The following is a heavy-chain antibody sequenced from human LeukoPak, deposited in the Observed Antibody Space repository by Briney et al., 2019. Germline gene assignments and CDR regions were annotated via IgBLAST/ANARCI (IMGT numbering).Heavy chain of an antibody. V-gene: IGHV4-59*01. J-gene: IGHJ4*02. CDR3: AREDSGYDSYYFDY. CDR2: IYYSGST. Sequence: KSSETLSLTCTVSGGSISSYYWSWIRQPPGKGLEWIGYIYYSGSTNYNPSLKSRVTISVDTSKNQFSLKLSSVTAADTAVYYCAREDSGYDSYYFDYWAREPWSPSPQ. D-gene: IGHD5-12*01. CDR1: GGSISSYY.